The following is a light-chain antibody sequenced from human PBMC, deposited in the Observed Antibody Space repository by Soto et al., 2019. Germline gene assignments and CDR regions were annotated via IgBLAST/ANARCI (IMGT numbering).Light chain of an antibody. CDR3: QQSYSTPPT. CDR1: QSISSY. V-gene: IGKV1-39*01. CDR2: AAS. Sequence: DIHMTQSPSSLSASVGDRVTITCRASQSISSYVKWYQQKSGQAPKLLIYAASSLRSGVPSRFSGTGSGTDFTLTSTSLQPEDFASYHCQQSYSTPPTFGQGTKLEIK. J-gene: IGKJ2*01.